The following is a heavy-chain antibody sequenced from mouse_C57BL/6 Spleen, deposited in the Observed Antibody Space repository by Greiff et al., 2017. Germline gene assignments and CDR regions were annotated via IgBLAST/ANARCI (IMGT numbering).Heavy chain of an antibody. J-gene: IGHJ1*03. D-gene: IGHD2-2*01. CDR3: ARSGSNWYFDV. Sequence: QVQLKQSGAELVKPGASVKLSCKASGYTFTSYWMQWVKQRPGQGLEWIGEIDPSDSYTNYNQKFKGKATLTVDTSSSTAYMQLSSLTSEDSAVYYCARSGSNWYFDVWGTGTTVTVSS. CDR1: GYTFTSYW. CDR2: IDPSDSYT. V-gene: IGHV1-50*01.